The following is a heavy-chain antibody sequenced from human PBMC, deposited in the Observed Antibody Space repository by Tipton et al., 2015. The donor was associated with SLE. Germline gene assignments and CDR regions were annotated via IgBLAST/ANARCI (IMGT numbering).Heavy chain of an antibody. CDR3: ARDINGWDYFDY. J-gene: IGHJ4*02. CDR1: GGSISSGSYY. V-gene: IGHV4-61*02. CDR2: IYTSGGT. Sequence: QVQLQESGPGLVKPSQTLSLTCTVSGGSISSGSYYWSWTRQPAGKGLEWIGRIYTSGGTNYNPSLKSRVTISVDTSKDQFSLKLSSVTAADTAVYYCARDINGWDYFDYWGQGTLVTVSS. D-gene: IGHD6-19*01.